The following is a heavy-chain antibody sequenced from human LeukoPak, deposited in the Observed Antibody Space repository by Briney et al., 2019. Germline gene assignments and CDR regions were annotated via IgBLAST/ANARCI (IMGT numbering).Heavy chain of an antibody. Sequence: SETLSLTCTVSGGSISTSNYYWGWIRQPPGKGLEWIGNIFYSGSTYYSPSLRSRVTISLDTSRNQFSLKLSSVTAADTAVYYCARDSITMIVVVTDRNHGLDVWGKGTTVTVSS. CDR1: GGSISTSNYY. D-gene: IGHD3-22*01. V-gene: IGHV4-39*07. J-gene: IGHJ6*04. CDR3: ARDSITMIVVVTDRNHGLDV. CDR2: IFYSGST.